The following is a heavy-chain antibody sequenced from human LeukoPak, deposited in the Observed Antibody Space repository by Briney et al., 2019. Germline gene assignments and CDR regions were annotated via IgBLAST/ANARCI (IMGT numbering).Heavy chain of an antibody. CDR3: ARQTGSGLFILP. Sequence: SETLSLTCTVSGGSISSYYWSWIRQPPGKGLEWIEYIYYSGNTYYNASLESQVSISIDTSKNQFSLKLTSVTAADTAVYYCARQTGSGLFILPGGQGTLVTVSS. V-gene: IGHV4-59*08. CDR2: IYYSGNT. D-gene: IGHD3/OR15-3a*01. J-gene: IGHJ4*02. CDR1: GGSISSYY.